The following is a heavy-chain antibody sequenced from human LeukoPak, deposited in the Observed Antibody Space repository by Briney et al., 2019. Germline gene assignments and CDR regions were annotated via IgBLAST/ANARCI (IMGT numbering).Heavy chain of an antibody. CDR3: ARDGYGDYWSDY. J-gene: IGHJ4*02. V-gene: IGHV3-20*04. D-gene: IGHD4-17*01. Sequence: PGGSLRLSCAASGFTFSSYSMNWVRQAPGKGLEWVSGINWSGGSTGYADSVKGRFTISRDNAKNSLYLQMNSLRAEDTALYYCARDGYGDYWSDYWGQGTLVTVSS. CDR1: GFTFSSYS. CDR2: INWSGGST.